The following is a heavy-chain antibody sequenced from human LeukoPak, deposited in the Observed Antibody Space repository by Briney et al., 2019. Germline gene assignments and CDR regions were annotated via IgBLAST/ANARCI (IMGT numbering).Heavy chain of an antibody. Sequence: GGSLRLSCAASGFTFRNYWMHWVRQAPGKGLAWVSRISRDGATTHYAGSVKGRFTISRDNAKNMVYLQMDSLSAEDTAVYYCVRLLDIDYWGQGTLVTVSS. CDR1: GFTFRNYW. CDR2: ISRDGATT. V-gene: IGHV3-74*01. J-gene: IGHJ4*02. CDR3: VRLLDIDY. D-gene: IGHD1-1*01.